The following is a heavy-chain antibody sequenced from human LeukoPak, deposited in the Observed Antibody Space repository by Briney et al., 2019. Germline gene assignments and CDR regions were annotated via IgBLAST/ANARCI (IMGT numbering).Heavy chain of an antibody. CDR1: GGSFSGYY. J-gene: IGHJ6*03. D-gene: IGHD3-10*01. CDR2: INHSGST. V-gene: IGHV4-34*01. CDR3: ARGPQYYYGSGSYYTLYYYYYMDV. Sequence: PSETLSLTCAVYGGSFSGYYWSWIRQPPGKGLEWIGEINHSGSTNYNPSLKSRVTISVDTSKNQFFLKLISVTAADTAVYYCARGPQYYYGSGSYYTLYYYYYMDVWGKGTTVTVSS.